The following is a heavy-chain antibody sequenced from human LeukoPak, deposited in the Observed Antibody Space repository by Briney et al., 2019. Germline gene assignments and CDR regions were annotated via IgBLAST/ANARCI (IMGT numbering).Heavy chain of an antibody. V-gene: IGHV3-21*01. CDR1: GFTFSSYS. J-gene: IGHJ6*03. CDR2: ISSSSSYI. D-gene: IGHD6-13*01. Sequence: PGGSLRLSCAASGFTFSSYSMNWVRQAPGKGLEWVSSISSSSSYIYYADSVKGRFTISRDNAKNSLYLQMNSLRAEDTAVYYCASCSSWPYYYYYYYMDVWGKGTTVTVSS. CDR3: ASCSSWPYYYYYYYMDV.